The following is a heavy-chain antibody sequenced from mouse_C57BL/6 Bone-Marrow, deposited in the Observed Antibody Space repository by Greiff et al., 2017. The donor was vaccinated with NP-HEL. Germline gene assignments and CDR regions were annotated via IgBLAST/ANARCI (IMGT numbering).Heavy chain of an antibody. CDR1: GFTFSDYY. CDR2: ISNGGGST. V-gene: IGHV5-12*01. CDR3: ARHGGYDVHCGEFDN. D-gene: IGHD2-3*01. Sequence: EVKLVESGGGLVQPGGSLKLSCAASGFTFSDYYMYWVRQTPEKRLEWVAYISNGGGSTYYPDTVKGRSTISRDNAKKTLYLQRSRLKSEDTAMYYCARHGGYDVHCGEFDNWGQGTTLTVSS. J-gene: IGHJ2*01.